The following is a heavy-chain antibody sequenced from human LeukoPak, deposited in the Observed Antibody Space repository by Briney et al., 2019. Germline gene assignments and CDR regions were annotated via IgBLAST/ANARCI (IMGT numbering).Heavy chain of an antibody. J-gene: IGHJ6*03. Sequence: GASVKVSCKASGGTFSSYAISWVRQAPGQGLEWKGWINPNSGGTNYAQKFQGRVTMTRDTSISTAYMELSRLRSDDTAVYYCARDQNYPHLYSSSSYYYYMDVWGKGTTVTVSS. D-gene: IGHD6-6*01. CDR1: GGTFSSYA. CDR3: ARDQNYPHLYSSSSYYYYMDV. V-gene: IGHV1-2*02. CDR2: INPNSGGT.